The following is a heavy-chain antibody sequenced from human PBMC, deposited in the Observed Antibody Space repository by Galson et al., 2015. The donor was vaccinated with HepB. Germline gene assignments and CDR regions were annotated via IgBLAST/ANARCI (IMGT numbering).Heavy chain of an antibody. CDR3: ARGVLPPALDY. D-gene: IGHD2-2*01. CDR2: IIPHSGGT. J-gene: IGHJ4*02. Sequence: SVKVSCKASGYTFSVYYIHWVRQAPGQGLEWMGWIIPHSGGTTYSQKFQGRVTMTRDTSINTAYMELSSLGPDDAAVYYCARGVLPPALDYWGQGTLVTVSS. CDR1: GYTFSVYY. V-gene: IGHV1-2*02.